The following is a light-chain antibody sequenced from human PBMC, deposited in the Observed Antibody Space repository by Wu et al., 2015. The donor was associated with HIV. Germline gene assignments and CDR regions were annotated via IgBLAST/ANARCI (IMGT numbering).Light chain of an antibody. Sequence: EIVLTQFPGTLSLSPGERVTLPCKASQSVRFNYLAWYQQKPGQAPRLLIFAASNRATGIPDRFSGSGSGTEFTLTISSMQSEDFAVYYCQQYNNGPRTFGQGTKVEVK. J-gene: IGKJ1*01. CDR2: AAS. CDR1: QSVRFNY. V-gene: IGKV3D-15*01. CDR3: QQYNNGPRT.